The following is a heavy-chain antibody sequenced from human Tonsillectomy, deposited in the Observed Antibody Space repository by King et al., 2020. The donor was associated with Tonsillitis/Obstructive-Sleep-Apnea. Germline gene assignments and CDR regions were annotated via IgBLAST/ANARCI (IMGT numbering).Heavy chain of an antibody. CDR2: IKSKTDGGTT. V-gene: IGHV3-15*07. Sequence: VQLVESGGGLVKPGGSLRLSCAASGFTFSNAWMNWVRQAPGKGLEWVGRIKSKTDGGTTDYAAPVKGRFTISRDDSKNTLYLQMNSLKTEDTAVYYCTTDRGERFLEWLLSDLDYWGQGTLVTVSS. CDR1: GFTFSNAW. D-gene: IGHD3-3*01. J-gene: IGHJ4*02. CDR3: TTDRGERFLEWLLSDLDY.